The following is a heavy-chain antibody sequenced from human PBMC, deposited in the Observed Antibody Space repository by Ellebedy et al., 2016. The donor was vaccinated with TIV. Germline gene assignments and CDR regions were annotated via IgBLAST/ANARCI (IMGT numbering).Heavy chain of an antibody. J-gene: IGHJ4*02. Sequence: PGGSLRLSCAASGFTFVGYAMNWVRQAPGKGLEWVSFISSSSSDLYYGASVKGRFNVSRDNAKKSLYLQMNSLRPEDTGVYYCARSRPDFWSGYYADSWGQGTLVTVSS. CDR3: ARSRPDFWSGYYADS. CDR1: GFTFVGYA. CDR2: ISSSSSDL. V-gene: IGHV3-21*05. D-gene: IGHD3-3*01.